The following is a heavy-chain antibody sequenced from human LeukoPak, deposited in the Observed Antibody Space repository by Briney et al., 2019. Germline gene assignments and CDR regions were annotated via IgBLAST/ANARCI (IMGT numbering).Heavy chain of an antibody. CDR3: AKVFPAGYYFDY. Sequence: PGGSLRLSCAASGFSFSTFAMGWVRQAPGKGLEWVSSISGSADSTYYADPVKGRFTISRDNSKHTLYLQMDSLRAEDPAVYCCAKVFPAGYYFDYWGLGALVTVSS. D-gene: IGHD2-2*01. CDR1: GFSFSTFA. V-gene: IGHV3-23*01. J-gene: IGHJ4*02. CDR2: ISGSADST.